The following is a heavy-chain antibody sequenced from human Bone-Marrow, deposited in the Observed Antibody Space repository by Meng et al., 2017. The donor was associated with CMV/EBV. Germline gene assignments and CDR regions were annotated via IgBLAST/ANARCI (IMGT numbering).Heavy chain of an antibody. Sequence: SRSALTRCWIGWVRHMAGEVLELIGRIDPRDSYNNYTPSFQGPVTVSADKSLCTAYLQWSSLKASDTAMYYCATRYYYDSSGYYYDIWGQGTLVTVSS. J-gene: IGHJ4*02. CDR2: IDPRDSYN. CDR1: RSALTRCW. V-gene: IGHV5-10-1*01. D-gene: IGHD3-22*01. CDR3: ATRYYYDSSGYYYDI.